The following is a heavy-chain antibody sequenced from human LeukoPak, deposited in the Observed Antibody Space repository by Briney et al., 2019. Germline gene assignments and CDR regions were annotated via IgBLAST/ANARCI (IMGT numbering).Heavy chain of an antibody. V-gene: IGHV3-74*01. Sequence: GGSLRLPCAASGFTFSNYWMHWVRQAPGKGLVWVSRINSDGSSTSYADSVKGRFTISRDNAKNSLYLRMNSLRAEDTAVYYCAREFRGVTRYFDYWGQGTLVTVSS. J-gene: IGHJ4*02. CDR2: INSDGSST. D-gene: IGHD3-10*01. CDR3: AREFRGVTRYFDY. CDR1: GFTFSNYW.